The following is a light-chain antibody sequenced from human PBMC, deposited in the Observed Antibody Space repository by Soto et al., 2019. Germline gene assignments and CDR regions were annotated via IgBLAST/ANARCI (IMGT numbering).Light chain of an antibody. CDR3: QSYDSSNRV. CDR1: SGSIASNY. CDR2: EDN. V-gene: IGLV6-57*03. J-gene: IGLJ3*02. Sequence: NFLLTQPHSVSESPGKTVTLSCTRSSGSIASNYVQWYQQRPGSAPTTVIYEDNQRPSGVPDRFSGSIDSSSNSASLPISGLKTEDEADYYCQSYDSSNRVFGGGTKLTVL.